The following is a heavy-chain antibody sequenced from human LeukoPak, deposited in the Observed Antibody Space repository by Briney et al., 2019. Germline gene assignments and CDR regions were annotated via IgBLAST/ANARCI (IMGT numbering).Heavy chain of an antibody. J-gene: IGHJ4*02. V-gene: IGHV3-23*01. D-gene: IGHD5-18*01. CDR3: ARTLGGAAMVSLFDY. CDR1: GFTFSSYA. CDR2: ISGSGGST. Sequence: PGGSLRLSCAASGFTFSSYAMSWVRQAPGKGLEWVSAISGSGGSTYYADSVKGRFTTSRDNSKNTLYLQMNSLRAEDTAVYYCARTLGGAAMVSLFDYWGQGTLVTVSS.